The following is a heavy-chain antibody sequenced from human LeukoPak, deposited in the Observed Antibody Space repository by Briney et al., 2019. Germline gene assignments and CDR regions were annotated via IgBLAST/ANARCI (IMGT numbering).Heavy chain of an antibody. CDR2: IYTSGST. Sequence: SETLSLTCTVSGGSISSYYWSWIRQSAGKGLEWIGRIYTSGSTNYNPSLKSRVTMSVDTSKNQFSLKLRSVTAADTAVYYCARDRMGTVMVPIDYWGQGTLVTVSS. CDR3: ARDRMGTVMVPIDY. V-gene: IGHV4-4*07. CDR1: GGSISSYY. J-gene: IGHJ4*02. D-gene: IGHD5-18*01.